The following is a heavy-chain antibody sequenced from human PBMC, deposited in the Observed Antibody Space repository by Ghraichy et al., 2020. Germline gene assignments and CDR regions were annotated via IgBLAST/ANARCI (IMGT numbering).Heavy chain of an antibody. Sequence: SETLSLTCAVSGGSIHSGAYSWTWVRQPPGQGLEWIGYIYHSGNAYYNPSLKSRVAFSVDTSKNQFSLILNSMTAADTAVYYCAVLASRGVDVWGPGTTVTVSS. J-gene: IGHJ6*02. CDR1: GGSIHSGAYS. CDR3: AVLASRGVDV. V-gene: IGHV4-30-2*01. D-gene: IGHD3-3*01. CDR2: IYHSGNA.